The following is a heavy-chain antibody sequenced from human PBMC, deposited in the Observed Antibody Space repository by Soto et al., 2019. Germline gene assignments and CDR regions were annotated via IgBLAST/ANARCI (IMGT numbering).Heavy chain of an antibody. D-gene: IGHD5-18*01. CDR1: GFTFSNAW. CDR2: IKSKTDGGTT. CDR3: TTCGYSYGYCAFDI. Sequence: PGGSLRLSCAASGFTFSNAWMSWVRQAPGKGLEWVGRIKSKTDGGTTDYAAPVKGRFTISRDDSKNTLYLQMNSLKTEDTAVYYCTTCGYSYGYCAFDIWGQGTMVTVSS. J-gene: IGHJ3*02. V-gene: IGHV3-15*01.